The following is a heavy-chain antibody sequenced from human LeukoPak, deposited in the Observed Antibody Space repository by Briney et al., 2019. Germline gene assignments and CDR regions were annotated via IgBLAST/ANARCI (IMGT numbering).Heavy chain of an antibody. Sequence: GGSLRLSCVASGFSLSSYEMNWARQAPGKGLEWVSYISSSGSVIYYADSVKGRFTISRDNAKNSLYLQMKSLRAEDTAVYFCARDRRYTYGYYSDYWGQGTLVTVSS. CDR3: ARDRRYTYGYYSDY. CDR2: ISSSGSVI. V-gene: IGHV3-48*03. J-gene: IGHJ4*02. CDR1: GFSLSSYE. D-gene: IGHD5-18*01.